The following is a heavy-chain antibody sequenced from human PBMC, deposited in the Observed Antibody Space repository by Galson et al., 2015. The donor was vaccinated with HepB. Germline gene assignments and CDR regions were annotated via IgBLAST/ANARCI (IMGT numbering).Heavy chain of an antibody. D-gene: IGHD3-22*01. Sequence: SLRLSCAGSGFTFSGSAMHWVRQAPGKGLEWVSYISSSSSTIYYADSVKGRFTISRDNAKNSLYLQMNSLRAEDTAVYYCARVWNYYDSSGYYYEPPGYYFDYWGQGTLVTVSS. CDR1: GFTFSGSA. CDR3: ARVWNYYDSSGYYYEPPGYYFDY. J-gene: IGHJ4*02. CDR2: ISSSSSTI. V-gene: IGHV3-48*01.